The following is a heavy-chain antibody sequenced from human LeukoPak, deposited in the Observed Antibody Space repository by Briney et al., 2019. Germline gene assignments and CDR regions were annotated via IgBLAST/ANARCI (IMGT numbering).Heavy chain of an antibody. CDR1: GFTFDDYA. Sequence: GGSLRLSCAASGFTFDDYAMDWVRHAPGKGVEWVSLISGDGGSTYYADSGKGGFTISRDNSKNSLYLQMNSLRTEDTALYYCAKESIPDTAREIYYFDYWGQGTLVTVSS. CDR2: ISGDGGST. CDR3: AKESIPDTAREIYYFDY. J-gene: IGHJ4*02. V-gene: IGHV3-43*02. D-gene: IGHD5-18*01.